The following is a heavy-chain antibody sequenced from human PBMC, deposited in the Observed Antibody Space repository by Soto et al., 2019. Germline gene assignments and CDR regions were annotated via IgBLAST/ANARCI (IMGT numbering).Heavy chain of an antibody. CDR2: ISYDGSNK. CDR3: AKYSITMIVVVITYIDY. V-gene: IGHV3-30*18. J-gene: IGHJ4*02. D-gene: IGHD3-22*01. Sequence: GGSMGLSCAASGFTFSSYGMHVVRQAPGKGLEWVAVISYDGSNKYYADSVKGRFTISRDNSKNTLYLQMNSLRAEDTAVYYCAKYSITMIVVVITYIDYWGQGTLVTVSS. CDR1: GFTFSSYG.